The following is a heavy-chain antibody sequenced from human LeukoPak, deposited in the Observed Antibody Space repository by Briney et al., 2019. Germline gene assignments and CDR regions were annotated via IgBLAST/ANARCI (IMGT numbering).Heavy chain of an antibody. Sequence: PGGSLRLSCAASGFTLSSYAMCSVRPAPGKGLEGVSALSGRGGSTYYADSVSGRFTISRDNSKKTLYLEINTLRDAETAVYYCAKSVLLWFGELELWGQGTGVSVS. CDR2: LSGRGGST. CDR3: AKSVLLWFGELEL. D-gene: IGHD3-10*01. J-gene: IGHJ4*02. CDR1: GFTLSSYA. V-gene: IGHV3-23*01.